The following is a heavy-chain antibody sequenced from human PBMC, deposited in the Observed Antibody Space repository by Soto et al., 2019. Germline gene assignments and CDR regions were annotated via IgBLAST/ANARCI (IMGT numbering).Heavy chain of an antibody. V-gene: IGHV3-30-3*01. CDR1: GFTFSSYA. J-gene: IGHJ2*01. CDR2: ISYDGSNK. Sequence: QGQLVESGGGVVQPGRSRRLSCAASGFTFSSYAMHWVRQVPGKGLEWGAVISYDGSNKYYADSVQGRFTISRDNSKNTLYLQMNSLRAEDTAVYYCTRPLWRDDYDWEYFDLWRRGALFTVSS. CDR3: TRPLWRDDYDWEYFDL. D-gene: IGHD3-16*01.